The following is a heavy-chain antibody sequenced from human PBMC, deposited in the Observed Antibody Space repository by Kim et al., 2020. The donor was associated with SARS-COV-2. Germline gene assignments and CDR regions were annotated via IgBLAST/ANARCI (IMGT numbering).Heavy chain of an antibody. Sequence: GGSVRLSCAASGFIFGSYGMHWVRQAPGKGLEWVAVVSFDGRVEHYADSVKGRFTISRDNIRNTLYLEMNGLKTEDSAVYFCAKEGDYYGGYVSFFASWGQGTLVTVSS. J-gene: IGHJ4*02. V-gene: IGHV3-30*18. CDR3: AKEGDYYGGYVSFFAS. D-gene: IGHD2-21*01. CDR1: GFIFGSYG. CDR2: VSFDGRVE.